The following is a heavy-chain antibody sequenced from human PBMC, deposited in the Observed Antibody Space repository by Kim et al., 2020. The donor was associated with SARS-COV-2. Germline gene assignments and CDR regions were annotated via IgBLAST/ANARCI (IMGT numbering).Heavy chain of an antibody. CDR3: ARAGESGWFRVISGMDV. CDR2: IYYSGST. Sequence: SETLALTCTGSGGSISSYYWSWIRQTPGKGLEWIGNIYYSGSTNYNPYPKSRVTISLDTSKNQFSLKLSSGTAADTAVYYCARAGESGWFRVISGMDVWGQGTPVTVSS. CDR1: GGSISSYY. J-gene: IGHJ6*02. D-gene: IGHD3-10*01. V-gene: IGHV4-59*13.